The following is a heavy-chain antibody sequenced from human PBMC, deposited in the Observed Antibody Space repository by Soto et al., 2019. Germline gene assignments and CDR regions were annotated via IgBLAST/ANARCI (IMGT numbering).Heavy chain of an antibody. CDR1: GFTFSSYA. Sequence: PGGSLILSCAASGFTFSSYAMSWVRQAPGKGLEWVSAISGSGGSTYYADSVKGRFTISRDNSKNTLYLQMNSLRAEDTAVYYCAKAKPPDYYGSGSPYYYYGMDVWGQGTTVTVSS. V-gene: IGHV3-23*01. CDR3: AKAKPPDYYGSGSPYYYYGMDV. CDR2: ISGSGGST. J-gene: IGHJ6*02. D-gene: IGHD3-10*01.